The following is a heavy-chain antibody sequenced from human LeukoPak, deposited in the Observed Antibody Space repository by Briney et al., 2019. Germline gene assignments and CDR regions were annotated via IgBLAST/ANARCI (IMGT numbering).Heavy chain of an antibody. CDR1: GGTFSSYA. CDR3: ARGGLSMVRGVPFDY. CDR2: LIPIFGTA. D-gene: IGHD3-10*01. V-gene: IGHV1-69*01. J-gene: IGHJ4*02. Sequence: SVKVSCKASGGTFSSYAISWVRQAPGQGVEWMGXLIPIFGTANYAQKFQGRVTITADESTSTAYMELSSLRSEDTAVYYCARGGLSMVRGVPFDYWGQGTLVTVSS.